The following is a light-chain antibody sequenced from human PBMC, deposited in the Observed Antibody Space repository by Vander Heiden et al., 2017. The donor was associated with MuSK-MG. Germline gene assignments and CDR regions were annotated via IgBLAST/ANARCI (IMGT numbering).Light chain of an antibody. V-gene: IGKV1-39*01. CDR3: QQRDSTPQT. CDR2: AAS. CDR1: QSISSY. J-gene: IGKJ1*01. Sequence: DIQMTQSPSSLSASVGDRVTITCRASQSISSYLNWYQQKPGKAPKLLIYAASSLQSGVPSRFSGSGSGTDFTLTISSLQPEDFATYYCQQRDSTPQTFGQGTMVEIK.